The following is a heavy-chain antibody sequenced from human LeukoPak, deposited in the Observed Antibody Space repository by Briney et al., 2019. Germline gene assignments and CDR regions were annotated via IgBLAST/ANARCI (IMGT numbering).Heavy chain of an antibody. V-gene: IGHV3-30*02. Sequence: GGSLRLSCAASGFIFSTYGMYWVRQAPGKGLEWVAFIRHDGSIKNYADSVKGRSTISRDNSKNTLYLQMNSLGAEDTAVYYCAKDSLADIDYWGQGTLVTVSA. CDR3: AKDSLADIDY. J-gene: IGHJ4*02. CDR2: IRHDGSIK. CDR1: GFIFSTYG. D-gene: IGHD3-16*01.